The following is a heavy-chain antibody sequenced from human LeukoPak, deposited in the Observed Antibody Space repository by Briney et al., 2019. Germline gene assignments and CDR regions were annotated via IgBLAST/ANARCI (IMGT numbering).Heavy chain of an antibody. D-gene: IGHD3-16*01. CDR2: ISGSGGST. J-gene: IGHJ4*02. CDR1: GFTFTSFG. Sequence: GGTLRLSCAASGFTFTSFGMSGSRQAPGKGLEGVSAISGSGGSTYYADSVKGRFTISRDNAKNSLYLQMNSLRAEDTAVYYCARVRDYDYGTLDYWGQGTLVTVSS. CDR3: ARVRDYDYGTLDY. V-gene: IGHV3-23*01.